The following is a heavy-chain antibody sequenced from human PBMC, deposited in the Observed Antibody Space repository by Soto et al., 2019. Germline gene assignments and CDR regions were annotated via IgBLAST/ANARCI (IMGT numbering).Heavy chain of an antibody. CDR1: GFTFTNYG. V-gene: IGHV1-18*01. Sequence: GASVKVSCKASGFTFTNYGITWVRQAPGQGLEWMGWISASTGNTNYAQKLQGRVTMTADTSTSTAYMELRSLRSDDTAVYYCARGGLFSSSHLPLDPWGQGTLVTVSS. CDR3: ARGGLFSSSHLPLDP. D-gene: IGHD6-6*01. CDR2: ISASTGNT. J-gene: IGHJ5*02.